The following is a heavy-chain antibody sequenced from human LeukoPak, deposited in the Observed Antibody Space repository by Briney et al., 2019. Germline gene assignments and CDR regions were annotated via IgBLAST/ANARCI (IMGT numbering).Heavy chain of an antibody. CDR2: INHSGST. Sequence: SETLSLTCAVYGGSFSGYYWSWIRQPPGKGLEWIGEINHSGSTNYNPSLKSRVTISVDTSKNQFSLKLSSVTAADTAVYYCARARRQQLRIDYWGQGTLVTVSS. D-gene: IGHD6-13*01. J-gene: IGHJ4*02. V-gene: IGHV4-34*01. CDR1: GGSFSGYY. CDR3: ARARRQQLRIDY.